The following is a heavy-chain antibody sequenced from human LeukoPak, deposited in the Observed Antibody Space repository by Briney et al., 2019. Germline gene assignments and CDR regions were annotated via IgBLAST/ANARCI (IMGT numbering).Heavy chain of an antibody. CDR2: IYYSGST. Sequence: KPSETLSLTCTVSGGSISSASSYWGWIRQPPGKGLEWIGSIYYSGSTYYNPSLKSRVTISVDTSKNQFSLKLSSVTAADTAVYYCAREIGYTWELLHFDYWGQGTLVTVSS. J-gene: IGHJ4*02. V-gene: IGHV4-39*07. CDR1: GGSISSASSY. D-gene: IGHD1-26*01. CDR3: AREIGYTWELLHFDY.